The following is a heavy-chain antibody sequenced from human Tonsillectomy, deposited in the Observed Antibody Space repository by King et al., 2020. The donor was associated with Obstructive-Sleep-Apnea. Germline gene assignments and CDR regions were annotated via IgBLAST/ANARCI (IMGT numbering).Heavy chain of an antibody. Sequence: VQLVESGGGVVQPGRSLRLSCEASGFSFSSYALHWVRQPPGKGLEWVAVTSYDGSDNYYADSVKGRFTISRDNSRDTLFLQMNSLRPDDTAVYYCARWGELLKGFDYWGQGALVTVSS. D-gene: IGHD1-26*01. CDR1: GFSFSSYA. J-gene: IGHJ4*02. V-gene: IGHV3-30-3*01. CDR2: TSYDGSDN. CDR3: ARWGELLKGFDY.